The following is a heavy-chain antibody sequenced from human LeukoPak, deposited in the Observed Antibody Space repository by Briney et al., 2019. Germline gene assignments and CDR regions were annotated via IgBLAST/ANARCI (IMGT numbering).Heavy chain of an antibody. Sequence: DSVKGRFTVSRDNSKNTLYLQMNSLRAEDTAVYYCAGGATTFNYWGQGTLVTVSS. J-gene: IGHJ4*02. CDR3: AGGATTFNY. V-gene: IGHV3-30*07. D-gene: IGHD1-26*01.